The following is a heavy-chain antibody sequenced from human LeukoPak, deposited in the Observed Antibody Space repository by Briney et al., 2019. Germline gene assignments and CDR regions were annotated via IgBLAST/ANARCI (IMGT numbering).Heavy chain of an antibody. J-gene: IGHJ4*02. V-gene: IGHV3-15*05. D-gene: IGHD1-26*01. CDR3: TTVIMGAPKDDY. Sequence: RGSLRLSCAASGFTFSNAWMSWVRQAPGKGLEWVGRFRSKTDGGTIDYTAPVKGRFTISRDDSRNTLYLQMNSLKTEDTAVYYCTTVIMGAPKDDYWGQGTLVTVSS. CDR1: GFTFSNAW. CDR2: FRSKTDGGTI.